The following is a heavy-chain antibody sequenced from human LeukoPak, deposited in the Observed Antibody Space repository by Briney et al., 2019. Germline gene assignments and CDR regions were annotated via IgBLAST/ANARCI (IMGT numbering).Heavy chain of an antibody. D-gene: IGHD6-13*01. J-gene: IGHJ6*02. V-gene: IGHV4-59*01. CDR1: GGSISSYY. Sequence: SETLSLTCTVSGGSISSYYWSWIRQPPGKGLEWIGYIYYSGSTNYNPSLKSRVTISVDTSKNQFSLKLSSVTAADTAVYYCARDLIVEQPTYYGMDVWGQGTMVTVSS. CDR2: IYYSGST. CDR3: ARDLIVEQPTYYGMDV.